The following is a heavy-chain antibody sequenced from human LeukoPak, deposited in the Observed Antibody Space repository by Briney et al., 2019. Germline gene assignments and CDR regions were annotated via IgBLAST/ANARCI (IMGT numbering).Heavy chain of an antibody. CDR2: ISYDGSNK. D-gene: IGHD3-16*01. Sequence: GGSLRLSCAASGFTFSSYGMHWVRQAPGKGLEWVAVISYDGSNKYYADSVKGRFTISRDNSKNTLYLQMNSLRAEDTAVYYCARVGDADYDAFDIWGQGTMVTVSS. CDR1: GFTFSSYG. V-gene: IGHV3-30*03. CDR3: ARVGDADYDAFDI. J-gene: IGHJ3*02.